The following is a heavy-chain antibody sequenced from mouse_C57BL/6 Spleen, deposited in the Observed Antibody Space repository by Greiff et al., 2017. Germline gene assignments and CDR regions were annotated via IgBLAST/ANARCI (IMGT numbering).Heavy chain of an antibody. D-gene: IGHD2-1*01. CDR3: ARSDYYGNSRYAMDY. CDR2: IYPRSGNT. V-gene: IGHV1-81*01. J-gene: IGHJ4*01. Sequence: QVQLQQSGAELARPGASVKLSCKASGYTFTSYGISWVKQRTGQGLEWIGEIYPRSGNTYYNEKFKGQATLTADKSSSTAYLELRSLTSEDSAVYFCARSDYYGNSRYAMDYWGQGTSVTVSS. CDR1: GYTFTSYG.